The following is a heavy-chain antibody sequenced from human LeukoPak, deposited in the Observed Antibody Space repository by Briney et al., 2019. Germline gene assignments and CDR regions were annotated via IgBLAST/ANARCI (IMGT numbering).Heavy chain of an antibody. J-gene: IGHJ1*01. CDR1: GFTFSSYW. Sequence: GGSLRLSCAASGFTFSSYWMHWVRQAPGKGLVWVSRISSDGSSTSYADSVKGRFTISRDNAKNTLYLQMNSLRAEDTAVYYCASGNSHAFQYWGQGTLVIVSS. D-gene: IGHD4-23*01. V-gene: IGHV3-74*01. CDR2: ISSDGSST. CDR3: ASGNSHAFQY.